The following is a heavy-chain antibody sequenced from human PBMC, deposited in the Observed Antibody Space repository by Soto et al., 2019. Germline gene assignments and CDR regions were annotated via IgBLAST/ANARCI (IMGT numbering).Heavy chain of an antibody. CDR3: AKGGRQWLVTSDFNH. CDR1: GFTFSDYA. V-gene: IGHV3-30*18. Sequence: VQLVESGGGVVQPGRSRRLSCAASGFTFSDYAMHWVRQAPGKGLEWVAVVYHDGRNTHYADSVKGRFTISRDSSKNRVSLEMTSLRDEDTAVYSCAKGGRQWLVTSDFNHWGQGALVTVSS. J-gene: IGHJ4*02. CDR2: VYHDGRNT. D-gene: IGHD6-19*01.